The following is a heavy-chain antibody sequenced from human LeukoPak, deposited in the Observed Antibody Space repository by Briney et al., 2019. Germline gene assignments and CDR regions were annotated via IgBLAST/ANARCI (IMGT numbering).Heavy chain of an antibody. CDR3: ARKVAVADFDY. CDR2: INHSGST. CDR1: GGSISSYY. Sequence: SETLSLTCTVSGGSISSYYWSWIRQPPGKGLEWIGEINHSGSTNYNPSLKSRVTISVDTSKNQFSLKLSSVTAADTAVYYRARKVAVADFDYWGQGTLVTVSS. V-gene: IGHV4-34*01. D-gene: IGHD6-19*01. J-gene: IGHJ4*02.